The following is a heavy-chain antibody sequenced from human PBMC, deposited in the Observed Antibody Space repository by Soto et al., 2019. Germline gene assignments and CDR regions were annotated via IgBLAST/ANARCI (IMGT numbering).Heavy chain of an antibody. D-gene: IGHD2-15*01. Sequence: QGQLVQSGGEVTKPGASVKVSCNSSGYTFSSYGISWVRQAPGQGLEWMGWISPYSGHTKEAPKVQGRITLTTETSTGTAYMELRSLASDDTAVYYCARGGIVAVPAALSSYDDYTNYRFDSWGQGTLVSVSS. CDR3: ARGGIVAVPAALSSYDDYTNYRFDS. CDR2: ISPYSGHT. V-gene: IGHV1-18*04. CDR1: GYTFSSYG. J-gene: IGHJ4*02.